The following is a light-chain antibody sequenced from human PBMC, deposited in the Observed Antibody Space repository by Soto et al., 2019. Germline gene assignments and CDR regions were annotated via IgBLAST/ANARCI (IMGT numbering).Light chain of an antibody. CDR1: SSDIGGYKY. CDR3: ASHADKSAYV. J-gene: IGLJ1*01. Sequence: QSVLTQPASVSESPGQSITISCAGTSSDIGGYKYVSWYQQHPDKAPKLMIYEVSNRPSGVSNRFSGSKSGNTASLTISGLQAEDEADYYCASHADKSAYVFGTGTKLTVL. V-gene: IGLV2-14*01. CDR2: EVS.